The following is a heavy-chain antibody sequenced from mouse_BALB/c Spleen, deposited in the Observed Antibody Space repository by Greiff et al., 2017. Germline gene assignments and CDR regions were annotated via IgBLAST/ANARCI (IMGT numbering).Heavy chain of an antibody. Sequence: VHVKQSGAELVKPGASVKLSCTASGFNIKDTYMHWVKQRPEQGLEWIGRIDPANGNTKYDPKFQGKATITADTSSNTAYLQLSSLTSEDTAVYYCASHDGYFAWFAYWGQGTLVTVSA. V-gene: IGHV14-3*02. CDR3: ASHDGYFAWFAY. CDR2: IDPANGNT. J-gene: IGHJ3*01. D-gene: IGHD2-3*01. CDR1: GFNIKDTY.